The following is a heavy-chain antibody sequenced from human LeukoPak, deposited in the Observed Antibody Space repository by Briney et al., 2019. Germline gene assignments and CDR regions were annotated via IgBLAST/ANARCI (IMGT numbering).Heavy chain of an antibody. D-gene: IGHD6-19*01. CDR3: AKDTISSGWYPKSGYYFDY. Sequence: PGGSLRLSCAASGFTFSSYGMHWVRQAPGKGLEWVAFIRYDGSNKYYADSVKGRFTISRDNSKNTLYLQMNSLRAEDTAVYYCAKDTISSGWYPKSGYYFDYWGQGTLVTVSS. CDR2: IRYDGSNK. CDR1: GFTFSSYG. V-gene: IGHV3-30*02. J-gene: IGHJ4*02.